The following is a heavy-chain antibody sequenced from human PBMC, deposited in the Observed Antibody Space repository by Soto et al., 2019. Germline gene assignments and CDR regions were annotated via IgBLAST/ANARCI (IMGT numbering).Heavy chain of an antibody. CDR3: AREEVPQWFSKGYYGLDV. J-gene: IGHJ6*02. CDR1: GGSFSGYY. V-gene: IGHV4-34*01. D-gene: IGHD2-8*01. CDR2: INHSGST. Sequence: PSETLSLTCAVYGGSFSGYYWSWLRQPPGQALEWIGEINHSGSTTYNPSLTSRVTISVDTSKNQFSLRLSSVTAAETAVYYCAREEVPQWFSKGYYGLDVWGQGTTVTVSS.